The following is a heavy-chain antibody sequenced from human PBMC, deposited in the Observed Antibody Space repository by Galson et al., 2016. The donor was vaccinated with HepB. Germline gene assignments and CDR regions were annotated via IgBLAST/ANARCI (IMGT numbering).Heavy chain of an antibody. D-gene: IGHD6-6*01. V-gene: IGHV3-23*01. CDR3: AKDSSSAL. CDR2: ISDSGAGT. J-gene: IGHJ2*01. CDR1: GFTFSNYA. Sequence: SLRLSCAASGFTFSNYALSWVRQAPGKGLEWVSAISDSGAGTYYADSVKGRFTISRDNAKNSLFLQMNSLRAEDTAVYYCAKDSSSALWGRGSLVTVSS.